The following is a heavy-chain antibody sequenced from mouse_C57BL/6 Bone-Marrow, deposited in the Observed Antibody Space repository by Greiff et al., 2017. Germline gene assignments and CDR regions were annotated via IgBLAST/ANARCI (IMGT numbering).Heavy chain of an antibody. V-gene: IGHV5-9*01. CDR2: ISGGGGNT. J-gene: IGHJ1*03. CDR3: SRQVTTVLATKYFDV. Sequence: EVHLVESGGGLVMPGGSLKLSCAASGFNFSSYTMSWVRQTPEKRLQWVAAISGGGGNTYYPDRLKGRFTISRDNYKNILYLQMSSLRSEDTALYYCSRQVTTVLATKYFDVWGTGTTVTVSS. CDR1: GFNFSSYT. D-gene: IGHD1-1*01.